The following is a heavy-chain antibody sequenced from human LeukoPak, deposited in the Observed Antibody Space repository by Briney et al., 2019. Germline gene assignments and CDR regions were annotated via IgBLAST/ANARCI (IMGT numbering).Heavy chain of an antibody. CDR1: GYTFTGYY. J-gene: IGHJ5*02. CDR3: AGDSRGVPGNWFDP. CDR2: INPNSGAT. D-gene: IGHD3-10*01. Sequence: ASVKVSCKASGYTFTGYYMHWVRQAPGQGLEWMGRINPNSGATNYAQKFQGRVTMTRDTSISTVYMELSRLISDDTAVYYCAGDSRGVPGNWFDPWGQGTLVTVSS. V-gene: IGHV1-2*06.